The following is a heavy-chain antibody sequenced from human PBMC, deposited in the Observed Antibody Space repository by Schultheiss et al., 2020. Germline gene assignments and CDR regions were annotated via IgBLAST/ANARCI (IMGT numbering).Heavy chain of an antibody. CDR2: INPSGGST. CDR1: GYTFTSYA. V-gene: IGHV1-46*01. J-gene: IGHJ4*02. CDR3: ARVSELRYFDY. D-gene: IGHD1-26*01. Sequence: ASVKVSCKASGYTFTSYAMNWVRQAPGQGLEWMGIINPSGGSTSYTQKFQGRVTMTRDTSTSTVYMELSSLRSEDTAVYYCARVSELRYFDYWGQGTLVTVSS.